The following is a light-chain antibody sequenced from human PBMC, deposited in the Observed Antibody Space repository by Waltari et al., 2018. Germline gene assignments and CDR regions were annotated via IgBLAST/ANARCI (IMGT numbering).Light chain of an antibody. CDR1: RNDIGSYNY. J-gene: IGLJ3*02. CDR3: CSYAGSYTWV. V-gene: IGLV2-11*01. CDR2: DVS. Sequence: QSALTQPRSVSGSPGQSVTISCTGTRNDIGSYNYVSWYQHHPGKAPKVIIFDVSKRPSGIPDRFSGSKSGKTASLTISGLQADDEADYYCCSYAGSYTWVFGGGTKLTVL.